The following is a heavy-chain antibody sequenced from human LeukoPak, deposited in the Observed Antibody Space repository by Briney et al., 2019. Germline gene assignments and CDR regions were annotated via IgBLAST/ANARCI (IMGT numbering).Heavy chain of an antibody. D-gene: IGHD3-16*02. Sequence: SETLSLTCAVYGGSFSGYYWSWIRQPPGKGLEWIGEINHSVSTNYNTSLKSRVTISVDTSKTQFSLKLSSVTAADTAVYYCARMGSYRYLAYFDYWGQGTLVTVSS. CDR1: GGSFSGYY. CDR3: ARMGSYRYLAYFDY. CDR2: INHSVST. J-gene: IGHJ4*02. V-gene: IGHV4-34*01.